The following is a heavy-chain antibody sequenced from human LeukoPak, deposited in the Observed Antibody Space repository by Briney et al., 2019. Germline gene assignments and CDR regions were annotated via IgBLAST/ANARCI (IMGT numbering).Heavy chain of an antibody. CDR3: ARVSSGIPFLMGY. J-gene: IGHJ4*02. D-gene: IGHD2-21*01. Sequence: ASVKVSCKASGYTFTSYDINWGRQATGQGLEWTGWMNSNSGNTGYAEKFQGRVTMTRNTSISTAYMELSSLRSEDTAVYYCARVSSGIPFLMGYWGQGTLVTVSS. CDR1: GYTFTSYD. V-gene: IGHV1-8*01. CDR2: MNSNSGNT.